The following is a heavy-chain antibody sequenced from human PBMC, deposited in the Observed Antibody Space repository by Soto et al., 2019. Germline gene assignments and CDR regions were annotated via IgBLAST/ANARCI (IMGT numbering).Heavy chain of an antibody. V-gene: IGHV4-39*01. Sequence: QLQLQESGPGLVKPSETLSLTCTVSGGAISSSSYYWGWIRQPPGKGLEWIGRIYYSGSTYYNPSLQSPVTIAVDTSQNQFSQKLGSVTAPDTAVYYCARHASMLAAPYSYYYHYLDVWGKGPTVTASS. CDR3: ARHASMLAAPYSYYYHYLDV. CDR1: GGAISSSSYY. J-gene: IGHJ6*03. CDR2: IYYSGST. D-gene: IGHD6-13*01.